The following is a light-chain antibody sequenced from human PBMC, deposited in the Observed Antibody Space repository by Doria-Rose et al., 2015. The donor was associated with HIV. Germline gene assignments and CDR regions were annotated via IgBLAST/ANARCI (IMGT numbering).Light chain of an antibody. Sequence: TQSPGTLSLSPGERATLSCRASQSFSSTYLAWYQQKPGQAPSLLIYDGSTRATGIPDRFSASGSGTDFTLTINRLEPEDFALYYCHQYGTSWTSGQVTKVEI. V-gene: IGKV3-20*01. CDR2: DGS. CDR3: HQYGTSWT. CDR1: QSFSSTY. J-gene: IGKJ1*01.